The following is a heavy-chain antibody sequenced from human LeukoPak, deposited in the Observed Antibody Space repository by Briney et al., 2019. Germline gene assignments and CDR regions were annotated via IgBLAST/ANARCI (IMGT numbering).Heavy chain of an antibody. J-gene: IGHJ4*02. D-gene: IGHD6-13*01. V-gene: IGHV4-39*01. CDR2: IYYSGST. CDR1: GGSISSSSYY. CDR3: ARHSWFRFDY. Sequence: KTSETLSLTCTVSGGSISSSSYYWGWIRQPPGKGLEWIGSIYYSGSTYYNPSLKSRVTISVDTSKNQFSLKLSSVTAADTAVYYCARHSWFRFDYWGQGTLVTVSS.